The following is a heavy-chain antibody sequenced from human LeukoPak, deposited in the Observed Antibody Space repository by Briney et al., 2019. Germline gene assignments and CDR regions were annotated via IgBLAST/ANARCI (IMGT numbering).Heavy chain of an antibody. CDR2: ISNSGAVT. Sequence: PGGSLRPSCAASGFSFGSHAMSWVRQAPGKGLEWVSVISNSGAVTHHADSVKGRFTISRDKSNNMLYLQMDNLSAEDTAIYYCVKGGRICSSSTCRVDYWGQGTLVTVSS. CDR3: VKGGRICSSSTCRVDY. D-gene: IGHD2-2*01. CDR1: GFSFGSHA. J-gene: IGHJ4*02. V-gene: IGHV3-23*01.